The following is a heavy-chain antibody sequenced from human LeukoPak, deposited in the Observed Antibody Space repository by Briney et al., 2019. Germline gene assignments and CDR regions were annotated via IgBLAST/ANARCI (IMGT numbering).Heavy chain of an antibody. CDR3: AKSQEDDSSGYYYSNFDY. CDR1: GFTFNTYA. V-gene: IGHV3-23*01. Sequence: GGFLRLSCAASGFTFNTYAMSWVRQASGKGLEWGSAISGSGGVTYYADSVKGRFTISRDISKNTVYLQMNSLRAEDTAVYYCAKSQEDDSSGYYYSNFDYWGQGTLVTVSS. J-gene: IGHJ4*02. CDR2: ISGSGGVT. D-gene: IGHD3-22*01.